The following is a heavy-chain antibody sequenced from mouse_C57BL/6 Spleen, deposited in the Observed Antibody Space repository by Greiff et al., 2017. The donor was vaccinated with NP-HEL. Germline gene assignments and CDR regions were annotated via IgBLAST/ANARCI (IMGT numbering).Heavy chain of an antibody. CDR3: TRPITTVKDWYFDV. Sequence: VQLQQSGAELVRPGASVTLSCKASGYTFTDYEMHWVKQTPVHGLEWIGAIDPETGGTAYNQKFKGKAILTADKSSSTVYMELRSLTSEDSAVYYCTRPITTVKDWYFDVWGTGTTVTVSS. D-gene: IGHD1-1*01. V-gene: IGHV1-15*01. CDR1: GYTFTDYE. J-gene: IGHJ1*03. CDR2: IDPETGGT.